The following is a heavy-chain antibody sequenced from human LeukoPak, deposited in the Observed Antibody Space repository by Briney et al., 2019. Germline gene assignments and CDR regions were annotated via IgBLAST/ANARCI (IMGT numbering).Heavy chain of an antibody. CDR3: AREKPSSSSPLFDY. D-gene: IGHD6-6*01. Sequence: GGSLRLSCAASGFTFSSYAMHWVRQAPGKGLEWVAVISYDGSNKYYADSVKGRFTISRDNSKNTLYLQMNSLRAEDTAVYYCAREKPSSSSPLFDYWGQGTLVTVSS. CDR2: ISYDGSNK. J-gene: IGHJ4*02. V-gene: IGHV3-30-3*01. CDR1: GFTFSSYA.